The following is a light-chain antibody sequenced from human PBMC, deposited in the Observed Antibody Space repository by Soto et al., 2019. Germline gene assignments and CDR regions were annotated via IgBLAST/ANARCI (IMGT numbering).Light chain of an antibody. V-gene: IGKV1-39*01. CDR2: SAS. CDR1: QSISNC. Sequence: DVQMTQSPSSLSASIGDRVTVTCRASQSISNCLNWYHHKPGNAPKILIHSASTLESGVPSRFSGGGSGTEFNFASSSLQCEDSATYCCQESYTTPLPFGGGTKVEI. CDR3: QESYTTPLP. J-gene: IGKJ4*01.